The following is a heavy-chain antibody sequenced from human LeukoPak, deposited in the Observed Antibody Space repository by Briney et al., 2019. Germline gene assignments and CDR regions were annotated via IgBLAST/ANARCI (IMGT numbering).Heavy chain of an antibody. V-gene: IGHV5-51*01. CDR2: IYPGDSDT. Sequence: GESLKISCKGSGYSFTSYWIGWVRQMPGKGLEWMGIIYPGDSDTRYSPSFQGQVTISADKSISTAYLQWSSLKASDTAMYYCARHIGIEWELLGGWFDPWGQGTLVTVSS. CDR3: ARHIGIEWELLGGWFDP. CDR1: GYSFTSYW. J-gene: IGHJ5*02. D-gene: IGHD1-26*01.